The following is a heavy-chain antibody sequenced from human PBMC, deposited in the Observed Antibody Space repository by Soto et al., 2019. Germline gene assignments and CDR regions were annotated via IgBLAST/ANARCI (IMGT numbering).Heavy chain of an antibody. D-gene: IGHD3-10*01. CDR2: ISAYNGNT. J-gene: IGHJ4*02. CDR1: GYTFTSYG. V-gene: IGHV1-18*01. Sequence: QVQLVQSGAEVKKPGASVKVSCKASGYTFTSYGISWVRQAPGQGLEWMGWISAYNGNTNYAQKLQGRVTMTTDTSTRADYMVLSGLRSDETAVYYCASVGLLWFGEYFFWGQAPLVTVSS. CDR3: ASVGLLWFGEYFF.